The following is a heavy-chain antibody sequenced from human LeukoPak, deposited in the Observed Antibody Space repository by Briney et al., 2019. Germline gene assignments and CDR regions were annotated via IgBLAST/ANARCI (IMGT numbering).Heavy chain of an antibody. D-gene: IGHD2-8*01. CDR3: ARDRSNYCINGVCYIFDY. Sequence: GRSLRLSCAASGFTFSSYAMHWVRQAPGKGLEWVAVISYDGSNKYYADSVKGRFTISRDNSKNTLYLQMNSLRAEDTAVYYCARDRSNYCINGVCYIFDYWGQGTLVTVSS. CDR1: GFTFSSYA. J-gene: IGHJ4*02. V-gene: IGHV3-30-3*01. CDR2: ISYDGSNK.